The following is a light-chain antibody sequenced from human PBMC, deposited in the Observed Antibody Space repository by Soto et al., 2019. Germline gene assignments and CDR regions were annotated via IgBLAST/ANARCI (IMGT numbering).Light chain of an antibody. CDR2: KAS. CDR1: QNINNY. Sequence: DIQMTQSPSSLSASLRDRVTITCRASQNINNYLNWYQQKPGKAPNLLIYKASRLETGVPSRFSGSASGTEFTLTISSLQPDDFATYYCQQYTQFGQGTKVDIK. J-gene: IGKJ1*01. V-gene: IGKV1-5*03. CDR3: QQYTQ.